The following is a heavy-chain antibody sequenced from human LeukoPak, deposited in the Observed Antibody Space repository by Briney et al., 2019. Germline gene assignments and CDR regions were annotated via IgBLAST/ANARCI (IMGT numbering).Heavy chain of an antibody. D-gene: IGHD2-21*02. CDR1: GFTFSSYT. Sequence: GSLSLSCAASGFTFSSYTMNWVRQAPGKGLGWVSYFIISSSTIYYADSVKGRFTIPRENANNSLYLQMNSLRAEDTAVYYCARGVVTAIFDYWGQGTLVTVSS. V-gene: IGHV3-48*01. CDR3: ARGVVTAIFDY. CDR2: FIISSSTI. J-gene: IGHJ4*02.